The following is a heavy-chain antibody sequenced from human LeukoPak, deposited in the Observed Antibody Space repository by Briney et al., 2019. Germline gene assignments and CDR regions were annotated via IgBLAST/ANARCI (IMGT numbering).Heavy chain of an antibody. CDR2: ISGYSGNT. CDR1: GYTLTAYY. Sequence: ASVKVSCKASGYTLTAYYLHWVRQAPGQGLEWMAWISGYSGNTNYAQKVQGRVTMTTDTSTSTAYMELRSLRSDDTAVYYCARGGAATGYDYWGQGTLVTVSS. V-gene: IGHV1-18*01. CDR3: ARGGAATGYDY. D-gene: IGHD6-13*01. J-gene: IGHJ4*02.